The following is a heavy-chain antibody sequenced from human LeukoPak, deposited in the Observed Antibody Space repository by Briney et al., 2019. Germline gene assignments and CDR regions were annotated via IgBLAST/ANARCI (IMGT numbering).Heavy chain of an antibody. J-gene: IGHJ4*02. V-gene: IGHV1-18*01. D-gene: IGHD2-2*01. CDR2: ISAYNGNT. Sequence: GASVKVSCKASGYTFTSYGTSWVRQAPGQGLEWMGWISAYNGNTKYAQKLQGRVTTTTDTSTSTAYMELRSLRSDDTAVYYCARDLRYCSSTSCYGGFFDYWGQGTLVTVSS. CDR3: ARDLRYCSSTSCYGGFFDY. CDR1: GYTFTSYG.